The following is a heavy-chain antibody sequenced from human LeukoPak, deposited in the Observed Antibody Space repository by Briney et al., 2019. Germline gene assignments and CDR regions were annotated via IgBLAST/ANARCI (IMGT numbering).Heavy chain of an antibody. CDR2: INSDGSST. V-gene: IGHV3-74*01. CDR3: ARELDFWSGYFAY. Sequence: GGSLRLSCAASGFTFSSYWMHWVRQAPGKGLVWVSRINSDGSSTSYADSVKGRFTIFRDNAKNTLYLHMNSLRAEDTAVYYCARELDFWSGYFAYWGQGTLVTVSS. CDR1: GFTFSSYW. D-gene: IGHD3-3*01. J-gene: IGHJ4*02.